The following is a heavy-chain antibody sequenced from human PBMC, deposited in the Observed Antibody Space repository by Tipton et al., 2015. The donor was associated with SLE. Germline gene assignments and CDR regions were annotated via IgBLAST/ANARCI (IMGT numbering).Heavy chain of an antibody. D-gene: IGHD3-22*01. Sequence: TLSLTCTVSGGSIRSSTYYWSWIRQDPGKGLEWIGYIYYSGSTYYNPSLKSRVTISVDTSKNQLSLQLSSVTAADTAVYYCAKLVDSSGYYGHAFDIWGQGTMVTVSS. V-gene: IGHV4-31*03. J-gene: IGHJ3*02. CDR1: GGSIRSSTYY. CDR3: AKLVDSSGYYGHAFDI. CDR2: IYYSGST.